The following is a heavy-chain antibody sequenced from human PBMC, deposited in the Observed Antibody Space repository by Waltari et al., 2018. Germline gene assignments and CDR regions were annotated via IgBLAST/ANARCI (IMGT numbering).Heavy chain of an antibody. Sequence: QITLKESGPTLVKPTQTLTLTCSFSGFSLRTSAVGVGWIRQPPGKALEWLALIYGDGDTRYSPSLKNRLTLTKDTSKNQVVLTMTNMEPVDTATYSCAHLQGNNPYTNFDYWGQGTLVAVSS. J-gene: IGHJ4*02. CDR2: IYGDGDT. V-gene: IGHV2-5*02. D-gene: IGHD1-1*01. CDR1: GFSLRTSAVG. CDR3: AHLQGNNPYTNFDY.